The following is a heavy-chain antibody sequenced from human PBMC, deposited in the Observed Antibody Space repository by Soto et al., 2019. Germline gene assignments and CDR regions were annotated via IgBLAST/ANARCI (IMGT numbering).Heavy chain of an antibody. CDR3: ARRTGYRGYLDY. Sequence: QVQLQESGPGLLKPSQTLSLTCTVSGGSVSSGGYHWSWIRQHPGKGLECIGHIYYSGKTSYNPSLKGPVTISVYTSKNQFSLKLSAVNAGATAVYYCARRTGYRGYLDYLGQGTLVTVSS. J-gene: IGHJ4*02. V-gene: IGHV4-31*01. CDR1: GGSVSSGGYH. CDR2: IYYSGKT. D-gene: IGHD3-9*01.